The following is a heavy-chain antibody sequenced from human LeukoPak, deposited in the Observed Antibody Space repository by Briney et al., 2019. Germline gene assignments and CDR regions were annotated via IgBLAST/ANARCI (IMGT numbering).Heavy chain of an antibody. J-gene: IGHJ5*02. V-gene: IGHV4-38-2*02. D-gene: IGHD6-6*01. CDR1: GCSISSGYY. Sequence: SETLSLTCAVSGCSISSGYYWGWIRQPPGKGLEWIGSIYHSGSTYYNPSLKSRVTISVDTSKNQFSLKLSSVTAADTAVYYCARDSSSSSASWFDPWGQGTLVTVSS. CDR3: ARDSSSSSASWFDP. CDR2: IYHSGST.